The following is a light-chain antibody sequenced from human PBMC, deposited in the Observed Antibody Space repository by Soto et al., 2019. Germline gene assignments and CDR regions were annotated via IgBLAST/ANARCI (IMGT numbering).Light chain of an antibody. V-gene: IGKV1-39*01. CDR1: QSINSY. J-gene: IGKJ1*01. Sequence: DIQMTQSPSSQSASVGDRVTITCRASQSINSYLNWYQQKPGKAPKLQIYAASSLQSGVPSRFSGSGSETDFTLTITSLQPDDFATYYCQQSFSTPRTFGQGTRVDI. CDR2: AAS. CDR3: QQSFSTPRT.